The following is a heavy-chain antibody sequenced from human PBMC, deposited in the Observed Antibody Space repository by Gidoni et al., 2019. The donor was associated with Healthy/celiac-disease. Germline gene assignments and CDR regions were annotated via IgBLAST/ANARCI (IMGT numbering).Heavy chain of an antibody. CDR2: ISSSGSTI. CDR3: ARESFFGVVWPRLHRYWYFDL. J-gene: IGHJ2*01. Sequence: QVQLVESGGGLVKPGGSLRLPCAASVFPFSDSYLIWLLQAPGKGLEWFSYISSSGSTIYYADSVKGRFTISRDNAKNSLYLQMNSLRAEDTAVYYCARESFFGVVWPRLHRYWYFDLWGRGTLVTVSS. V-gene: IGHV3-11*01. CDR1: VFPFSDSY. D-gene: IGHD3-3*01.